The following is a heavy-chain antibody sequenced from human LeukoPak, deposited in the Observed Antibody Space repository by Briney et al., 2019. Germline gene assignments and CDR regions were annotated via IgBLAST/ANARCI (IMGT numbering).Heavy chain of an antibody. V-gene: IGHV3-74*01. D-gene: IGHD5-18*01. CDR3: AKETERGYSYGLDY. J-gene: IGHJ4*02. CDR1: GFPFSSHW. CDR2: INTDGSTT. Sequence: GGSLRLSCAVSGFPFSSHWMHWVRQAPGKGPVWVSRINTDGSTTNYADSVKGRFTISRDNSKNTLYLQMNSLRAEDTAVYYCAKETERGYSYGLDYWGQGTLVTVSS.